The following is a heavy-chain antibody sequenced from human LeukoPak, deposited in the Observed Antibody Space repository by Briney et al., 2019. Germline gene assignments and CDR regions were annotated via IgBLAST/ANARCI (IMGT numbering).Heavy chain of an antibody. CDR3: ARDRGTMVVAMDY. CDR1: GFTSSSYS. CDR2: ISSSSSYI. J-gene: IGHJ4*02. D-gene: IGHD2-15*01. Sequence: GGSLRLSCAASGFTSSSYSMNWVRQAPGKGLEWVSSISSSSSYIYYADSVKGRFTISRDNAKNSLYLQMNSLRAEDTAVYYCARDRGTMVVAMDYWGQGTLVTVSS. V-gene: IGHV3-21*01.